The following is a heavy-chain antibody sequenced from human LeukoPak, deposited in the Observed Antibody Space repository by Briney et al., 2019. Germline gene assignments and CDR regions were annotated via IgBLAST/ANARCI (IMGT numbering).Heavy chain of an antibody. J-gene: IGHJ4*02. Sequence: GGSLRLSCTASGFTFGDYAMSWVRQAPGKGLEWVGFIRSKAYGGTTEYAASVKGRFTISRDDSKSIAYLQMNSLKTEDTAVYYCTTSGLTVVRGVIRNFDYWGQGTLVTVSS. CDR3: TTSGLTVVRGVIRNFDY. CDR2: IRSKAYGGTT. CDR1: GFTFGDYA. D-gene: IGHD3-10*01. V-gene: IGHV3-49*04.